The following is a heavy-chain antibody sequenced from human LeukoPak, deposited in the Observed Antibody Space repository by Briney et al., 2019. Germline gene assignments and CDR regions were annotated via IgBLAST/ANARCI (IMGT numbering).Heavy chain of an antibody. CDR2: IGGNGGNT. D-gene: IGHD2-15*01. CDR3: ANYAQNLLPFDY. V-gene: IGHV3-23*01. Sequence: GGSLRLSCAASGFTFSSYAMIWVRQVPGKGLEGVSDIGGNGGNTHYADSVKGRFTISRDNSKNTLYLQMSSLRAEDTAVYYCANYAQNLLPFDYWGQGTLVTVSS. CDR1: GFTFSSYA. J-gene: IGHJ4*02.